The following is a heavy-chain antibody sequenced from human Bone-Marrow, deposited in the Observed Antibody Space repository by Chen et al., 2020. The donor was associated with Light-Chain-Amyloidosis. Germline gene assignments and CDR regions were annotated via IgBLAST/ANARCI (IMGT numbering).Heavy chain of an antibody. Sequence: EVPLVESGGGLLQPGGSLRLSCATSGFNFSSFGMSWVRQAPGKGLEWVSTVSGSTVSTYYAGAVKGRFIISRDNSKSTLYLQMNSLRAGDTAVYFCTRKGGYFDFWGQGSLVTVSS. J-gene: IGHJ4*02. CDR3: TRKGGYFDF. CDR1: GFNFSSFG. D-gene: IGHD3-10*01. V-gene: IGHV3-23*04. CDR2: VSGSTVST.